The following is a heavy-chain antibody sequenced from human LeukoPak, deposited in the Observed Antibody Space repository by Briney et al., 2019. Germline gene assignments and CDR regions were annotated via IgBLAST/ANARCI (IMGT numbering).Heavy chain of an antibody. J-gene: IGHJ4*02. CDR1: GFTVSSNY. D-gene: IGHD1-26*01. CDR3: AREDAKRYSGSYLDY. Sequence: GSLRLSCAASGFTVSSNYMSWLRQPPGKGLEWIGYFFYSGDTNYNPSLKSRVTISLDTSKKQFSLKVTSVTAADTAVYYCAREDAKRYSGSYLDYWGQGTLVTVSS. CDR2: FFYSGDT. V-gene: IGHV4-59*02.